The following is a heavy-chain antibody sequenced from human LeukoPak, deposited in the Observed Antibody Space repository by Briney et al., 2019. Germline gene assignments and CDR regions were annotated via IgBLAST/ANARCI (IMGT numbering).Heavy chain of an antibody. CDR2: ISSGGTYI. V-gene: IGHV3-21*01. CDR3: AREPVTGSVY. J-gene: IGHJ4*02. Sequence: GGSLRLSCAASGFTFSSYGMNWVRQAPGKGLEWVSSISSGGTYIYYADSVKGRFTISRDNAKNSLYLQMNSLRAEDTAVYYCAREPVTGSVYWGQGTLVTVSS. CDR1: GFTFSSYG. D-gene: IGHD4-17*01.